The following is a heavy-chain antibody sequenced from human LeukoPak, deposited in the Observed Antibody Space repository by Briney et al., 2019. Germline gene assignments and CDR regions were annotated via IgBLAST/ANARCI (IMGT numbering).Heavy chain of an antibody. CDR1: GYTFTGYY. D-gene: IGHD6-13*01. CDR2: MNPNSGNT. V-gene: IGHV1-8*02. CDR3: ARRYSSSWYNWFDP. Sequence: ASVKVSCKASGYTFTGYYMHWVRQATGQGLEWMGWMNPNSGNTGYAQKFQDRVTMTGNTSISTAYMELSSLTSEDTAVYYCARRYSSSWYNWFDPWGQGTLVTVSS. J-gene: IGHJ5*02.